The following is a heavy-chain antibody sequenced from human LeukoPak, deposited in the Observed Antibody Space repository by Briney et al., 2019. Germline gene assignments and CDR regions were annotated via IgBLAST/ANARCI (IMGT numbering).Heavy chain of an antibody. CDR2: IYYSGST. V-gene: IGHV4-39*01. Sequence: SETLSLTCTVSGGSISSSSYYWGWIRQPPGKGLEWIGSIYYSGSTYYNPSLKSRVTISVDTSKNQFSLKLSSVTAADTAVYYCARVYYSGYDKGTWFDPWGQGTLVTVSS. J-gene: IGHJ5*02. CDR1: GGSISSSSYY. CDR3: ARVYYSGYDKGTWFDP. D-gene: IGHD5-12*01.